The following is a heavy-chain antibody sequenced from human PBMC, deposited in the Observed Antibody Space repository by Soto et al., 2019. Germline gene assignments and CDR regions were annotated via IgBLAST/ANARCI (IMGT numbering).Heavy chain of an antibody. CDR3: ARDGGCGYSYMHAFDI. CDR1: GGTFSSYA. V-gene: IGHV1-69*13. Sequence: SVKVSCKASGGTFSSYAISWVRQAPGQGLEWMGGIIPIFGTANYAQKFQGRVTITADESTSTAYMELSSLRSEDTAVYYCARDGGCGYSYMHAFDIWGQGTMVTVSS. J-gene: IGHJ3*02. D-gene: IGHD5-18*01. CDR2: IIPIFGTA.